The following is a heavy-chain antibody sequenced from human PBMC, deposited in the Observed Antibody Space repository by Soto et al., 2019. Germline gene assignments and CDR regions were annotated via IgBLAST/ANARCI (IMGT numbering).Heavy chain of an antibody. CDR1: GFTFSSYS. J-gene: IGHJ3*02. D-gene: IGHD3-22*01. CDR2: ISSSSSTI. Sequence: PGGSLRLSCAASGFTFSSYSMNWVRQAPGKGLEWVSYISSSSSTIYYADSVKGRFTISRDNAKNSLYLQMNSLRAEDTAMYYCARGDYYDSSGPFSDAFDIWGQGTMVTVSS. CDR3: ARGDYYDSSGPFSDAFDI. V-gene: IGHV3-48*04.